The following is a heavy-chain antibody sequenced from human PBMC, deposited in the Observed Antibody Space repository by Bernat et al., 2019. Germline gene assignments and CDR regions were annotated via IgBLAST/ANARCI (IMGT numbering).Heavy chain of an antibody. CDR1: GFTFDDYA. V-gene: IGHV3-9*01. D-gene: IGHD6-19*01. J-gene: IGHJ5*02. CDR3: AKGPYSSGWLSHWFDP. Sequence: EVQLVESGGGLVQPGRSLRLSCAASGFTFDDYAMHWVRQAPGKGLEWVSGISWNSGSIGYADSGKGRFTISRDNAKNSLYLQMNSLSATDTALYYCAKGPYSSGWLSHWFDPWGQGTLVTVSS. CDR2: ISWNSGSI.